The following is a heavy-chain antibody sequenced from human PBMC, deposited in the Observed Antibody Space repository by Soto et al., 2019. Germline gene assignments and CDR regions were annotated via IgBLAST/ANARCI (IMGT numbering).Heavy chain of an antibody. CDR3: ARDRNVASPRVDYYYGMEV. V-gene: IGHV1-69*13. J-gene: IGHJ6*02. CDR1: GGTFTNYA. Sequence: GASVKVSCKASGGTFTNYAINWVRQAPGQGLEWMGGIIPIFRTPKFAMKFQGRVTITADESTSTAYMELSSLRSEDTAVYYCARDRNVASPRVDYYYGMEVWGQGTTVTVSS. CDR2: IIPIFRTP. D-gene: IGHD2-21*01.